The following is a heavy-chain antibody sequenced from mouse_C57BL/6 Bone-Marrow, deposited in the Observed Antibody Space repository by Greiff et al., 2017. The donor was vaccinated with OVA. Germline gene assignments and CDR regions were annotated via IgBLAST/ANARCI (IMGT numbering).Heavy chain of an antibody. D-gene: IGHD1-1*01. J-gene: IGHJ1*03. CDR2: IYPGSGST. CDR3: ARWGGLYGSSYDWYFDV. Sequence: VQLQQPGAELVKPGASVKMSCKASGYTFTSYWITWVKQRPGQGLEWIGDIYPGSGSTNYNEKFKSKATLTVDTSSSTAYMQLSSLTSEDSAVYYCARWGGLYGSSYDWYFDVWGTGTTVTVSS. CDR1: GYTFTSYW. V-gene: IGHV1-55*01.